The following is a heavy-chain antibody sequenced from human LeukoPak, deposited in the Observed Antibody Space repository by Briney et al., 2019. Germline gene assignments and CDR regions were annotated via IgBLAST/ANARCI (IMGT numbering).Heavy chain of an antibody. CDR3: ARASRKYYDILTGFHATRTFDY. V-gene: IGHV4-34*01. J-gene: IGHJ4*02. Sequence: PSETLSPTCAVYGGSFSGYYWSWIRQPPGKGLEWIGEINHSGSTNYNPSLKSRVTISVDTSKNQFSLKLSSVTAADTAVYYCARASRKYYDILTGFHATRTFDYWGQGTLVTVSS. CDR1: GGSFSGYY. D-gene: IGHD3-9*01. CDR2: INHSGST.